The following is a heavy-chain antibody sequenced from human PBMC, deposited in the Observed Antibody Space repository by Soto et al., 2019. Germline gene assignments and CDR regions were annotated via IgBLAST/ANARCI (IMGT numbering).Heavy chain of an antibody. Sequence: EVQVLESGGGLVQPGGSLRLSCVASGFTFTTYAMTWVRQAPGKGLEWVSIISGSGGSTHYADSVKGRFIISRDNSKNTLYLQMNGLRAEDTAVYYCAKTGFGRYCSSTSCGHFDYWGQGTLVTVSS. D-gene: IGHD2-2*01. J-gene: IGHJ4*02. V-gene: IGHV3-23*01. CDR3: AKTGFGRYCSSTSCGHFDY. CDR2: ISGSGGST. CDR1: GFTFTTYA.